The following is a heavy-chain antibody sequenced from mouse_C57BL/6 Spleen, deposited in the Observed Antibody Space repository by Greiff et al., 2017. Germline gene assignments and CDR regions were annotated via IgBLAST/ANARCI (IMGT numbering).Heavy chain of an antibody. CDR3: PNYYGSSYGYFDV. J-gene: IGHJ1*03. Sequence: QVQLQQSGAELVRPGVSVTLSCKASGYTFTDYEMHWVKQTPVHGLEWIGAIDPETGGTAYNQKFKGKAILTADRSSSTAYMELRSLTSEDSAVYYCPNYYGSSYGYFDVWGTGTTVTVSS. D-gene: IGHD1-1*01. V-gene: IGHV1-15*01. CDR2: IDPETGGT. CDR1: GYTFTDYE.